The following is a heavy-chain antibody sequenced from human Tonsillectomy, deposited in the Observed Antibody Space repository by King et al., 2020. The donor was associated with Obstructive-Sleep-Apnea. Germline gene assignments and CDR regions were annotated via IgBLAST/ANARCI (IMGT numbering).Heavy chain of an antibody. CDR3: SREGRWLQFRGDDY. CDR2: IYYSGST. Sequence: LQLQESGPGLVKPSETLSLTCTVSGGSISSNSYYWSWIRQPPGKGLEWIGSIYYSGSTYYNPSLKSRVTMSVDTSKNQFSLKLTSVTAADTSVYYCSREGRWLQFRGDDYWGQGTLVTVSS. D-gene: IGHD5-24*01. CDR1: GGSISSNSYY. V-gene: IGHV4-39*07. J-gene: IGHJ4*02.